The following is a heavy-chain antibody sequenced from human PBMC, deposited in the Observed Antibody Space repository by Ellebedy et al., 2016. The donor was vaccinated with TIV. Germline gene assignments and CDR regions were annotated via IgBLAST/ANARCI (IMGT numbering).Heavy chain of an antibody. CDR1: GFRFSSSA. J-gene: IGHJ4*02. Sequence: GESLKLSCVASGFRFSSSAMSCVRQAPGKGLEWVAAISRTGGMTYFADSVKGRFSISRDNSKNTVDLQLNTLRVDDTAIYFCAKEGVYSYGYADYFDFWGPGTLVTVSS. D-gene: IGHD5-18*01. V-gene: IGHV3-23*01. CDR3: AKEGVYSYGYADYFDF. CDR2: ISRTGGMT.